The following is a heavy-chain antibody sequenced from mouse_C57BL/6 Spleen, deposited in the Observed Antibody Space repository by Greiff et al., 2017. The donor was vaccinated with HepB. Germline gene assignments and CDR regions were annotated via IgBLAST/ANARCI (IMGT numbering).Heavy chain of an antibody. V-gene: IGHV1-81*01. D-gene: IGHD2-4*01. J-gene: IGHJ2*01. Sequence: VKLMESGAELARPGASVKLSCKASGYTFTSYGISWVKQRTGQGLEWIGEIYPRSGNTYYNEKFKGKATLTADKSSSTAYMELRSLTSEDSAVYFCARGGSPIYYDYLYYFDYWGQGTTLTVSS. CDR1: GYTFTSYG. CDR3: ARGGSPIYYDYLYYFDY. CDR2: IYPRSGNT.